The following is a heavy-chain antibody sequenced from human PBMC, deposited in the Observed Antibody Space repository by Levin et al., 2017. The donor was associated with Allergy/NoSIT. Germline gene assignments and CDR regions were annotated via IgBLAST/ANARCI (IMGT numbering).Heavy chain of an antibody. CDR3: AKSPGGEYTYYYYYGIGV. V-gene: IGHV4-39*01. Sequence: SETLSLTCTVSGGSISNSYHYWDWIRQSPGKGLEWIGNIYYSGSSYYNPSLKSRLTISVDTSKNQFSLKLTSVTAADTARYYCAKSPGGEYTYYYYYGIGVWGQGTTVTVSS. D-gene: IGHD2-21*01. CDR2: IYYSGSS. J-gene: IGHJ6*02. CDR1: GGSISNSYHY.